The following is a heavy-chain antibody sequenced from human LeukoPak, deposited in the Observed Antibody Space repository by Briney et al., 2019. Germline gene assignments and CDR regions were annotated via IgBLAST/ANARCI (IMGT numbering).Heavy chain of an antibody. V-gene: IGHV3-30*02. J-gene: IGHJ4*02. D-gene: IGHD6-19*01. CDR3: ASDSSGWSAFDY. CDR2: IRYDGSNK. Sequence: GGSLRLSCAASGLTFSSYGMHWVHQAPGKGLEWVAFIRYDGSNKYYADSVKGRFTISRDNSKNTLYLQMNSLRAEDTAVYYCASDSSGWSAFDYWGQGTLVTVSS. CDR1: GLTFSSYG.